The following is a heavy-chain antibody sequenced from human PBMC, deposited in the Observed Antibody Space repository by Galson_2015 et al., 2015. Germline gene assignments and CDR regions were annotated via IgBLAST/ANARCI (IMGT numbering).Heavy chain of an antibody. D-gene: IGHD3-16*01. CDR3: ARLGDTTNWFDP. CDR1: GYSFTSYW. CDR2: IDPSDSYT. J-gene: IGHJ5*02. Sequence: QSGAEEKKPGESLRISCKGSGYSFTSYWLSWVRQMPGKGLEWMGRIDPSDSYTNYSPSFQGHVTISADKSISTAYLQWSSLKASDTAMYYCARLGDTTNWFDPWGQGTLVTVSS. V-gene: IGHV5-10-1*01.